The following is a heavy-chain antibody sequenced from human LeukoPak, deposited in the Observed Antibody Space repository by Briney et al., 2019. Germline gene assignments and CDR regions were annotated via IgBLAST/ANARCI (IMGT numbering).Heavy chain of an antibody. J-gene: IGHJ4*02. V-gene: IGHV4-4*07. CDR2: IYTSGST. CDR3: ARDGNFLSGYPLDY. Sequence: SETLSLTRTVSGGSISNYYWSWIRQPAGKGLEWIGRIYTSGSTNYNPSLKSRVTMSVDTSKNQFSLKLNSVTAADTAVYYCARDGNFLSGYPLDYWGQGSLVTVSS. CDR1: GGSISNYY. D-gene: IGHD3-3*01.